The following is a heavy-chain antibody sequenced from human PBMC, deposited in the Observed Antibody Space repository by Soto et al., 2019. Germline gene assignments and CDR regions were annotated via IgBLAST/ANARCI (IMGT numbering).Heavy chain of an antibody. CDR1: GGTFSSYA. CDR3: ASRSSSVPLYYYGMDV. CDR2: IIPIFGTA. D-gene: IGHD6-13*01. V-gene: IGHV1-69*12. Sequence: QVQLVQSGAEVKKPGSSVKVSCKASGGTFSSYAISWVRQAPGQGLEWMGGIIPIFGTANYAQEFQGRVTITADESTSTDYMELSSLRSEDTAVYYCASRSSSVPLYYYGMDVWGQGTTVTVSS. J-gene: IGHJ6*02.